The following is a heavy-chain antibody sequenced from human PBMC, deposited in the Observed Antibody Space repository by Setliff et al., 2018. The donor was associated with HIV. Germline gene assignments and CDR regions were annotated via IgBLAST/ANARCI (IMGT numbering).Heavy chain of an antibody. J-gene: IGHJ3*02. V-gene: IGHV3-11*01. CDR3: ASTDTSNYDAFDI. CDR1: GFTFSDYY. D-gene: IGHD4-4*01. CDR2: ISRSGTII. Sequence: GGSLRLSCAASGFTFSDYYMSWIRQAPGKVLEWVSYISRSGTIIYYADSVKGRFTISRDNAKNSLYLQMNSLRAEDTAIYYCASTDTSNYDAFDIWGPGTMVTVSS.